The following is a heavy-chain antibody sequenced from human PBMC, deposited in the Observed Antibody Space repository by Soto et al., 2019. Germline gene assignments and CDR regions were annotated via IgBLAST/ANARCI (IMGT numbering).Heavy chain of an antibody. J-gene: IGHJ6*03. CDR2: ISGSGSTT. V-gene: IGHV3-23*01. CDR3: AKARYYYYMDV. Sequence: GGSLRLSCAASGFTFSNYAMSWVRQAPGKGLEWVSAISGSGSTTYYADSLKGRFTISRDNSKNTLYLQMNSLRAEDTAVYYCAKARYYYYMDVWGKGTTVTVSS. CDR1: GFTFSNYA.